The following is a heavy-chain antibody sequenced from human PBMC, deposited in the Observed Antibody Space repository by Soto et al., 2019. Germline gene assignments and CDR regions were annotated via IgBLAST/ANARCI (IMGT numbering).Heavy chain of an antibody. D-gene: IGHD3-10*01. CDR3: ARGSSMVRGVLNAFDI. CDR2: IYYSGST. CDR1: GGSISSGGYY. V-gene: IGHV4-31*03. J-gene: IGHJ3*02. Sequence: QVQLQESGPGLVKPSQTLSLTCTVSGGSISSGGYYWSWIRQHPGKGLEWIGYIYYSGSTYYNPSLKSRVTISVDTSKNQFSLKLSSVTAADTAVYYCARGSSMVRGVLNAFDIWGQGTMVTVSS.